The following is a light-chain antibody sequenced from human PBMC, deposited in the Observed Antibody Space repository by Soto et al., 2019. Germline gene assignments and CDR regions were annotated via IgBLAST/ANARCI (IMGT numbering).Light chain of an antibody. CDR2: GAS. J-gene: IGKJ1*01. V-gene: IGKV3-20*01. Sequence: ESVWMQSPGILSLSPGERATLSCRASQSVSSNYLAWYQQKPGQAPRLLIYGASTRATGIPARFSGSGSGTDFTLTISRLEPEDSAVYYCQQYGSSPTWTFGQGTKVDIK. CDR1: QSVSSNY. CDR3: QQYGSSPTWT.